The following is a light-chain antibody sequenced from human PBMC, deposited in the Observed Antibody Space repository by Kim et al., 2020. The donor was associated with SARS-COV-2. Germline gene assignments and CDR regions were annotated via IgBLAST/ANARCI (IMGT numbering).Light chain of an antibody. CDR1: QSVSSN. V-gene: IGKV3-15*01. CDR2: GAS. Sequence: EIVMTPSPSPLSVSPGERATLSCRASQSVSSNLAWYQQKPGQAPRLLIYGASTRATGIPARFSGSGSGTEFTLTISSLQSEDFAVYYCQQYNNWPPYTFGQGTKLEI. CDR3: QQYNNWPPYT. J-gene: IGKJ2*01.